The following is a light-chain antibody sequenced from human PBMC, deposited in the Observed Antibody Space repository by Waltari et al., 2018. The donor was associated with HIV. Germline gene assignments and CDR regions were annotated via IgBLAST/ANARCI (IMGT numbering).Light chain of an antibody. V-gene: IGLV2-8*01. CDR2: DVT. CDR3: SSYSGSNTLV. J-gene: IGLJ2*01. CDR1: TSHVGGYNT. Sequence: QSALTQPPSASGSPGQSVPIPCTATTSHVGGYNTVSWYQQPPGSPPKLMIYDVTKRPSRVPDRFSGSKSGNTASLTVSGLQAEDEADYFCSSYSGSNTLVFGGGTKLTVL.